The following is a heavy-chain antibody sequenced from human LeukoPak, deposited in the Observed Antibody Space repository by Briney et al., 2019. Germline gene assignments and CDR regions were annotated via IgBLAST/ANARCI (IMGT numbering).Heavy chain of an antibody. Sequence: RASVKVSCKASGYTFNNYGISLVRQAPGQGLEWMGWISGYNGNTNYAQKLQGRVTMTTDTSTSTAYMELRSLTSDDTAVYYCAREVGSSWGLDYWGQGTLVTVSS. CDR3: AREVGSSWGLDY. D-gene: IGHD6-13*01. J-gene: IGHJ4*02. CDR1: GYTFNNYG. V-gene: IGHV1-18*01. CDR2: ISGYNGNT.